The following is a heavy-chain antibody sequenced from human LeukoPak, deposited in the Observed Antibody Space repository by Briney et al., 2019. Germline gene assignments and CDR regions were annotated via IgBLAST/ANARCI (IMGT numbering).Heavy chain of an antibody. Sequence: PGGSLRLSCAASGFSFSPYAMHWVRQAPGKGLEWVAVISYDGSNKHYADSVKGRFTISRDDSKNTAYLQMNSLKTEDTAVYYCTTEALSIWGQGTMVTVSS. CDR3: TTEALSI. CDR1: GFSFSPYA. CDR2: ISYDGSNK. V-gene: IGHV3-30-3*01. D-gene: IGHD3-16*02. J-gene: IGHJ3*02.